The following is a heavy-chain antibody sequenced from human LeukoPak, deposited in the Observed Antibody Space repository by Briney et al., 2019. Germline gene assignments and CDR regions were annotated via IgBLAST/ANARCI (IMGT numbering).Heavy chain of an antibody. D-gene: IGHD3-22*01. V-gene: IGHV4-34*01. Sequence: SETLSLTCAVYGGSFSGYYWSWIRQPPGKGLEWIGEINHSGSTNYNPSLKSRVTISVDTSKNQFSLKLSSVTAADTAVYYCARRDVVTSIDYWGQGTLVTVSS. CDR1: GGSFSGYY. CDR3: ARRDVVTSIDY. CDR2: INHSGST. J-gene: IGHJ4*02.